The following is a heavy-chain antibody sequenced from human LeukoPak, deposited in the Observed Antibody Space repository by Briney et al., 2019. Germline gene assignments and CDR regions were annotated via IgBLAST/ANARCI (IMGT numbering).Heavy chain of an antibody. CDR1: GGSISPYY. Sequence: SETLSLTCAVAGGSISPYYWNWIRQPPGKGLEWIGYIYYRGSTTNNPSLESRVTISLDTSQDKFFSLRLSSVSAADTAVYYCARGTGARYDYYYMDVWGKGTTVTVSS. J-gene: IGHJ6*03. CDR2: IYYRGST. CDR3: ARGTGARYDYYYMDV. V-gene: IGHV4-59*12. D-gene: IGHD7-27*01.